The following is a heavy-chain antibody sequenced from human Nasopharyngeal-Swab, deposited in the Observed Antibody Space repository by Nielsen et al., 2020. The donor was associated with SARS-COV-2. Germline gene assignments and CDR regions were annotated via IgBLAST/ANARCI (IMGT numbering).Heavy chain of an antibody. Sequence: SETLSLTCAVSGGSFSGYYWSWIRQPPGKGLEWIGEINHSGSTNYNPSLKSRVTISVDTSKNQFSLKLSSVTAADTAVYYCARVFDYYDSSGYYIRYYYYYMDVWGKGTTVTVSS. D-gene: IGHD3-22*01. CDR1: GGSFSGYY. CDR3: ARVFDYYDSSGYYIRYYYYYMDV. V-gene: IGHV4-34*01. CDR2: INHSGST. J-gene: IGHJ6*03.